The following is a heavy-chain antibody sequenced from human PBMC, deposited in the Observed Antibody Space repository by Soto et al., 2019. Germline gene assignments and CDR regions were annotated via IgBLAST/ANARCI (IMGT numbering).Heavy chain of an antibody. CDR3: ARVCSTTSCYGACDI. V-gene: IGHV3-64*01. J-gene: IGHJ3*02. CDR2: ISGDGRST. Sequence: EVQLVESGGGLVQPGGSLRLSCAASGFTFSTYAMHWVRQAPGKGLDYVTLISGDGRSTYYANSVKGRFTISRDNSKNTLYLQMGSLRAEDSAVYYCARVCSTTSCYGACDIWGQGTRVIVSS. CDR1: GFTFSTYA. D-gene: IGHD2-2*01.